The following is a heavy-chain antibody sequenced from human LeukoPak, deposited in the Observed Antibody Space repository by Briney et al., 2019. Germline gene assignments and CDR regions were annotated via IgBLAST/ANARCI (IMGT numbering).Heavy chain of an antibody. D-gene: IGHD2-15*01. CDR2: ISPSGTTM. CDR3: ARESFLFPGRGGQFDY. CDR1: GFSFRSYD. J-gene: IGHJ4*02. V-gene: IGHV3-48*03. Sequence: GGSLRLSCAASGFSFRSYDFNWVRQAPGRGLEGISYISPSGTTMQYADSVKGRFTIYKDNAKNSVYLQMNSLRVEDTGPYYCARESFLFPGRGGQFDYWGQGTLVTVSS.